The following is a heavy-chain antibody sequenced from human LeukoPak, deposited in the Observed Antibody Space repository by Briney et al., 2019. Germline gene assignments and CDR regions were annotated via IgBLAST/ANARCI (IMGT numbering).Heavy chain of an antibody. V-gene: IGHV4-61*02. Sequence: SETLSLTCTVSGGSISSGSYYWSWIRQPAGKGLEWIGRIYTSGSTNYNPSLKSRVTISVDTSKNQFSLKLSSVTAADTAVYYCAGARGSYDKWFDPWGQGTLVTVSS. J-gene: IGHJ5*02. CDR1: GGSISSGSYY. D-gene: IGHD1-26*01. CDR2: IYTSGST. CDR3: AGARGSYDKWFDP.